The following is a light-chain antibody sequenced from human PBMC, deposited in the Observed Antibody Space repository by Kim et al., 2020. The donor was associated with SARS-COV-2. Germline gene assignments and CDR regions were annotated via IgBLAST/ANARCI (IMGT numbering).Light chain of an antibody. V-gene: IGKV1-39*01. J-gene: IGKJ2*01. CDR2: AVS. CDR3: HQTYDPPYT. Sequence: SASVGDRVTITCRASHSISRNLNWYQQKPGKAPNLLIYAVSKLQSGVPSRFTGSGSGTDFTLTISSLHPEDFASYYCHQTYDPPYTFGQGTKLEIK. CDR1: HSISRN.